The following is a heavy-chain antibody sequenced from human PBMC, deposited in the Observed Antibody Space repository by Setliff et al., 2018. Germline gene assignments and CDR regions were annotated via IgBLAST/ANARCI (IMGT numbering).Heavy chain of an antibody. D-gene: IGHD1-26*01. CDR2: VFYGGST. CDR3: ARHLGPWDPVDY. CDR1: GASTTTYY. Sequence: SETLSLTCAVSGASTTTYYWSWIRQPPGKGLEWIGYVFYGGSTKFNPPLKSRASISVDTTKSQFSLRLISVTAADTAIYYCARHLGPWDPVDYWGPGTLVTVSS. V-gene: IGHV4-59*08. J-gene: IGHJ4*02.